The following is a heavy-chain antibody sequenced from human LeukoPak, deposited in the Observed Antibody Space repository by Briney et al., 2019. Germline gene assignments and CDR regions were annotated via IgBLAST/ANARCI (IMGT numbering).Heavy chain of an antibody. D-gene: IGHD3-10*01. CDR2: MNPNSGNT. Sequence: ASVKVSCKASGYTFTNYDINWVRQATGQGIEWMGWMNPNSGNTAYAQKFQGRATMTRNTSISTAYMELSSLRSDDTAVYYCARDEPGSGFDPWGQGTLVTVSS. V-gene: IGHV1-8*01. CDR1: GYTFTNYD. J-gene: IGHJ5*02. CDR3: ARDEPGSGFDP.